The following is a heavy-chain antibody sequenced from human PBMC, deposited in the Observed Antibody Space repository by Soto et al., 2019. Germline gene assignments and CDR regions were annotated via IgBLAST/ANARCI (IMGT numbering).Heavy chain of an antibody. CDR3: ARGYGGNSGFDP. D-gene: IGHD2-21*02. V-gene: IGHV1-3*01. Sequence: QVQLVQSGAEVKKPGASVKVSCKASGYTFTSYAMHWVRQAPGQRLEWMGWINAGNGNTKYSQKFQGRVTITRDTYESTAYMELSSLRSEDTAVYYCARGYGGNSGFDPWGQGTLVTVSS. J-gene: IGHJ5*02. CDR1: GYTFTSYA. CDR2: INAGNGNT.